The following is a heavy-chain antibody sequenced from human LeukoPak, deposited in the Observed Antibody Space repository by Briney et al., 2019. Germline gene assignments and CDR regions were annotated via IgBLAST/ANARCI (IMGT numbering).Heavy chain of an antibody. D-gene: IGHD3-22*01. CDR1: GFTFSSYG. CDR3: AKEGGRGYYDSSGYPYYFDY. Sequence: GGSLRLSCAASGFTFSSYGMHWVRQAPGKGLEWVAFIRYDGSNKYYADSVKGRFTISRDNSKNTLYLQMNSLRAVDTAVYYCAKEGGRGYYDSSGYPYYFDYWGQGTLVTVSS. J-gene: IGHJ4*02. CDR2: IRYDGSNK. V-gene: IGHV3-30*02.